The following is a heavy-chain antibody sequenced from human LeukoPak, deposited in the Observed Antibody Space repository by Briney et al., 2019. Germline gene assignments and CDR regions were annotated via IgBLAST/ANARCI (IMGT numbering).Heavy chain of an antibody. J-gene: IGHJ4*02. Sequence: SETLSLTCTVSGGPISSGDYYWSWIRQPPGKGLECIGYSYYSGSTYYNPSLKSRVTISVDTSKNQFSLKLSSVTAADTAVYYCARAPAGTMIVDWGQGTLVTVSS. CDR1: GGPISSGDYY. CDR2: SYYSGST. V-gene: IGHV4-30-4*01. CDR3: ARAPAGTMIVD. D-gene: IGHD3-22*01.